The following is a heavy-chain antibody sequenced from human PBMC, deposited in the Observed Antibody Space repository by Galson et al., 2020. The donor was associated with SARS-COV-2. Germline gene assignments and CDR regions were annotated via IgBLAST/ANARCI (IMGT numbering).Heavy chain of an antibody. D-gene: IGHD2-8*01. J-gene: IGHJ6*02. CDR3: ARFLGYCTNGVCGSYYYYGMDV. CDR1: GYTFTSYG. CDR2: ISAYNGNT. V-gene: IGHV1-18*04. Sequence: ASVKVSCKASGYTFTSYGISWVRQAPGQGLEWMGWISAYNGNTNYAQKLQGRVTMTTDTSTSTAYMELRSLRSDDTAVYYCARFLGYCTNGVCGSYYYYGMDVWGQGTTVTVSS.